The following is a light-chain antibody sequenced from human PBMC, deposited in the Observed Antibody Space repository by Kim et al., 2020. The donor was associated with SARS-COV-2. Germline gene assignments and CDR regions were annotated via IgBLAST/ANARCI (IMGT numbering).Light chain of an antibody. CDR1: NNESKS. V-gene: IGLV3-21*04. Sequence: AGKRARISIGGDNNESKSVYWYRQKPDQAPVLVMYNDRDRQSGIPKRFSGSSSGNTATLTISRIEAGDEADYDCQVWDSNRDHVVFGGGTKVTVL. J-gene: IGLJ2*01. CDR2: NDR. CDR3: QVWDSNRDHVV.